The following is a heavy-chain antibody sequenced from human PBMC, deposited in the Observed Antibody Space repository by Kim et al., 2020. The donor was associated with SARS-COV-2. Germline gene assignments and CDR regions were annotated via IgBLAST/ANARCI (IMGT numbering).Heavy chain of an antibody. CDR2: T. J-gene: IGHJ4*02. CDR3: ARGPTRYHVGD. V-gene: IGHV3-53*01. Sequence: TYYADSVKGRFTISRHNSKNTLYLQMNSLRAEDTAVYYCARGPTRYHVGDWGQGTLVTVSS. D-gene: IGHD3-9*01.